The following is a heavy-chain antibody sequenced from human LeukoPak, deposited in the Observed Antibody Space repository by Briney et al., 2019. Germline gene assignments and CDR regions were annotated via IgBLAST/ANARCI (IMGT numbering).Heavy chain of an antibody. Sequence: PGGSLSLSCAASGFTFGSYNMNWVRQAPGKGLEWVANIKQDGGEKHYVDSVKGRFTISRDNAKNSLYLQMNSLRAEDTAVYYCARDLYGYYSPFDYWGQGTLVTVSS. CDR1: GFTFGSYN. CDR3: ARDLYGYYSPFDY. V-gene: IGHV3-7*04. D-gene: IGHD4-17*01. J-gene: IGHJ4*02. CDR2: IKQDGGEK.